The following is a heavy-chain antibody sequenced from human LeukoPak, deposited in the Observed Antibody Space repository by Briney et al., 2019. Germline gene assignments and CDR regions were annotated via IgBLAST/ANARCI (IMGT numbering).Heavy chain of an antibody. CDR2: IWYDGSNK. CDR1: GFTFSSYG. V-gene: IGHV3-33*01. D-gene: IGHD3-22*01. Sequence: GRSLRLSCAASGFTFSSYGMHWVRQAPGKGLEWVAVIWYDGSNKYYADSVKGRFTISRDNSKNTLYLQMNSLRAEDTAVYYCARDRPRGYDSSGYYDYWGQGTLVTVSS. J-gene: IGHJ4*02. CDR3: ARDRPRGYDSSGYYDY.